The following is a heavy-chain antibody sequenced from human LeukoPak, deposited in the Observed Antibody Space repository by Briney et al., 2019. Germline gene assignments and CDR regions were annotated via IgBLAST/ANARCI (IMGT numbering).Heavy chain of an antibody. CDR1: GFTFSSYA. V-gene: IGHV3-30*14. CDR2: ISYDGSNK. J-gene: IGHJ6*02. Sequence: GGSLRLSCAASGFTFSSYAMHWVRQAPGKGLEWVAVISYDGSNKYYADSVKGRFTISRDNSKNTLYLQMNSLRAEDTAVYYCARELSSSSNYGMDVWGQGTTVTVSS. D-gene: IGHD6-13*01. CDR3: ARELSSSSNYGMDV.